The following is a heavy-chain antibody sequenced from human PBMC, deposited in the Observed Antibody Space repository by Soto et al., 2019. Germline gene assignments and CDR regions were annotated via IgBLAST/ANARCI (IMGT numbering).Heavy chain of an antibody. CDR1: GFTFRSFG. V-gene: IGHV3-30*18. D-gene: IGHD6-13*01. Sequence: QVQLVESGGGVIQPGTSLSLSCGSSGFTFRSFGMYWVRQAPGKGLEWVAVVSYDGNHKYYADSVKGRFTVSRDNAKNMLYLQINSMRGEDTAVYYCAKDVGQQLVLNYGMDVRGQGTTVTVSS. CDR2: VSYDGNHK. CDR3: AKDVGQQLVLNYGMDV. J-gene: IGHJ6*02.